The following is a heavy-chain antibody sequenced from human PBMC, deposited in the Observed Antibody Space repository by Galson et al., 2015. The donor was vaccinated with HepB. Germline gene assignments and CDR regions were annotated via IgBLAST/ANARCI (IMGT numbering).Heavy chain of an antibody. J-gene: IGHJ5*02. CDR2: INTYNRDT. V-gene: IGHV1-18*01. Sequence: SVKVSCKASGYTFSSYSITWVRQAPGQGLEWMGWINTYNRDTKYAQKFQGRVTMTADTSTSTAYMEVRSLRSDDTAVYFCAGGALVLGVGATQNNWFDPWGQGTLVTVSS. D-gene: IGHD2-15*01. CDR1: GYTFSSYS. CDR3: AGGALVLGVGATQNNWFDP.